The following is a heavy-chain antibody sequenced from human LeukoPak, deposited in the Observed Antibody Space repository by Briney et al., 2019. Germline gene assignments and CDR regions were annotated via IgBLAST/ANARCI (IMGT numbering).Heavy chain of an antibody. V-gene: IGHV1-69*05. CDR1: GDTFSSYG. Sequence: SVKVSCKASGDTFSSYGISWVRQAPGQGLERMGGIIPISGTAVYAQKFQGRVTITTDESTSTAYMELSSLTSEDTAVYYCARETGTVPFYNVLTGRQDFYYYYMDVWGKGTTVTVSS. J-gene: IGHJ6*03. CDR2: IIPISGTA. D-gene: IGHD3-9*01. CDR3: ARETGTVPFYNVLTGRQDFYYYYMDV.